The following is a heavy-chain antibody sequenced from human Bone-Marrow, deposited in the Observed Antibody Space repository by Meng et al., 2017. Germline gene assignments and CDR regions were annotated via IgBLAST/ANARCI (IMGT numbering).Heavy chain of an antibody. D-gene: IGHD1-14*01. CDR3: ARNHADF. J-gene: IGHJ4*02. Sequence: VHLLEFGGGLVKPGGSLTLYCADSGFTFRDNGMSWIRQAPGKGLDWVSYISSSGDTMHYADSVKGRFTISRDNAKNSLYLQMNSLRAEDTAVYYCARNHADFWGQGILVTVSS. CDR1: GFTFRDNG. CDR2: ISSSGDTM. V-gene: IGHV3-11*01.